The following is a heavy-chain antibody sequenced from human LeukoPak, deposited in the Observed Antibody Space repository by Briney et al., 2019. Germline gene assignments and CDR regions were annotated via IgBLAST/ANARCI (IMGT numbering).Heavy chain of an antibody. Sequence: GGSLRLSCAASGFTFGNSWVHWVRQAPGKGLVWVSLINADGSTTTYADSVKGRFTISRDNARNTLSLQMNSLTIDDTAVYYCVVVVKPTGSDGFDVWGQGTMITVSS. CDR3: VVVVKPTGSDGFDV. V-gene: IGHV3-74*01. J-gene: IGHJ3*01. D-gene: IGHD1-1*01. CDR2: INADGSTT. CDR1: GFTFGNSW.